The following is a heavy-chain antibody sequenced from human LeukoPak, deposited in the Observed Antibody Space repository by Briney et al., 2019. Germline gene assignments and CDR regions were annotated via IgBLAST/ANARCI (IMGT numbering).Heavy chain of an antibody. V-gene: IGHV3-49*03. CDR2: IRSKAYGGTT. CDR3: TRDYGGNPVDY. D-gene: IGHD4-23*01. Sequence: GGSLRLSCTASGFTFGDYAMSWFRRAPGKGLEWVGFIRSKAYGGTTEYAASVKGRFTISRDDSKSIAYLQMNSLKTEDTAVYYCTRDYGGNPVDYWGQGTLVTVSS. CDR1: GFTFGDYA. J-gene: IGHJ4*02.